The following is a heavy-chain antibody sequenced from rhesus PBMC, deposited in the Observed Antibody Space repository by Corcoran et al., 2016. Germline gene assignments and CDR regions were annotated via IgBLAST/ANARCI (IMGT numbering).Heavy chain of an antibody. CDR3: ARRVFGSDRFDV. D-gene: IGHD3-3*01. CDR1: GGSISSNY. CDR2: IYGGSGDT. Sequence: QVQLQESGPGLVKPSETLSLTCAVSGGSISSNYRSWIRQSQGKGLDWIGYIYGGSGDTNYNPSLKSRVTISTDTSKNQFSLKLSSVTAADTAVFYCARRVFGSDRFDVWGPGVLVTVSS. V-gene: IGHV4-160*01. J-gene: IGHJ5-1*01.